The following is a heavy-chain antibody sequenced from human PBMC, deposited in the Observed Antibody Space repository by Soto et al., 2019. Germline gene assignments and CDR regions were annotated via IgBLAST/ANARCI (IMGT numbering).Heavy chain of an antibody. CDR2: IYYSGST. V-gene: IGHV4-39*01. Sequence: SETLSLTCTVSGGSISSSSYYWGWIRQPPGKGLEWIGSIYYSGSTYYNPSLKSRVTISVDTSKNQFSLKLSSVTAADTAVYYCARHGIAAAGYYFDYWGQGTLVTVSS. CDR1: GGSISSSSYY. CDR3: ARHGIAAAGYYFDY. J-gene: IGHJ4*02. D-gene: IGHD6-13*01.